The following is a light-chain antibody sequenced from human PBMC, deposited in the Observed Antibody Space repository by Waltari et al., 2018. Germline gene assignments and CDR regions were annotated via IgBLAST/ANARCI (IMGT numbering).Light chain of an antibody. CDR3: AAWDDSLTGPV. CDR2: TKD. CDR1: SSTVGTTY. J-gene: IGLJ3*02. V-gene: IGLV1-47*01. Sequence: QSALTQPPSASGAPGQTVTISCSGSSSTVGTTYVFWSRQLPGTAPKLLIYTKDRRPAGVPCRFSGSKSGTSASLAISGLRSEDEATYYCAAWDDSLTGPVFGGGTRVTVL.